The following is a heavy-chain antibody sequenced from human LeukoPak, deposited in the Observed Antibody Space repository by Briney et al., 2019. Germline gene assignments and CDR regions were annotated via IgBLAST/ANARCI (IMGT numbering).Heavy chain of an antibody. D-gene: IGHD1-7*01. CDR3: ARLSRSSWNYPDYYYYYMDV. J-gene: IGHJ6*03. CDR1: GGSISSSSYY. CDR2: IYYSGST. Sequence: PSETLSLTYTVSGGSISSSSYYWGWIRQPPGKGLEWIGSIYYSGSTYYNPSLKSRVTISVDTSKNQFSLKLSSVTAADTAVYYCARLSRSSWNYPDYYYYYMDVWGKGTTVTVSS. V-gene: IGHV4-39*01.